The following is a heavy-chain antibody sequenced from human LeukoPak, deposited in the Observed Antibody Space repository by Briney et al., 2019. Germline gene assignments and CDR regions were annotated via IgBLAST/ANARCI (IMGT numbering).Heavy chain of an antibody. CDR3: ARGPGYHDSDGYYRY. Sequence: GRSLRLSCAASGFSFSSFWMYWVRQAPGKGLVWVSGINSDGSNTNYADSVKGRFTISRDNAKNTLYLRLNSLRAEDTAVYYCARGPGYHDSDGYYRYWGQGTLVTVSS. CDR2: INSDGSNT. J-gene: IGHJ4*02. D-gene: IGHD3-22*01. V-gene: IGHV3-74*01. CDR1: GFSFSSFW.